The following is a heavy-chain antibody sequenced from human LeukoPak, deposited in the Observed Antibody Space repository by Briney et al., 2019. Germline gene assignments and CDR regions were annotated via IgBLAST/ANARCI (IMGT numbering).Heavy chain of an antibody. J-gene: IGHJ2*01. V-gene: IGHV3-23*01. CDR1: GFTFRTYG. D-gene: IGHD7-27*01. CDR2: ITGSSTWT. Sequence: HPGGSLRLSCEASGFTFRTYGMTWVRQAPGKGLEWVSGITGSSTWTYYADSVRGRFTISRDNSKNTLHLQMNNLTADDTAIYYCARELVSLGTGYFDLWGRGTLVTVSP. CDR3: ARELVSLGTGYFDL.